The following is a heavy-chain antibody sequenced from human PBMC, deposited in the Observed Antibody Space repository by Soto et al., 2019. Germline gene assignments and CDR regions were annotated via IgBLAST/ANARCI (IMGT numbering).Heavy chain of an antibody. Sequence: PSETLSLTCTVSGGSISSYYWSWIRQPAGKGLEWIGRIYTSGSTNYNPSLKSRVTMSVDTSKSQFSLKLSSVTAADTAVYYCARDVRDFWSGYPQYDYYYGMDVWGQGTTVTVSS. D-gene: IGHD3-3*01. CDR2: IYTSGST. V-gene: IGHV4-4*07. CDR3: ARDVRDFWSGYPQYDYYYGMDV. CDR1: GGSISSYY. J-gene: IGHJ6*02.